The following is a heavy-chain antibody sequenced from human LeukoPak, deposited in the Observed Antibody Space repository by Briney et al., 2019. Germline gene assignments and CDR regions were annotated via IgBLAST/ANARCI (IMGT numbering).Heavy chain of an antibody. Sequence: GGSLRLSCAASGFTFSNYAMHWVRQTPGKGLEWMTVISDNGNNEFYADSVKGRFTLSRDNSKNTLCLQMSTLKSEDTGVYYCAREMGVYYFAHWGQGTLVTVSS. CDR1: GFTFSNYA. J-gene: IGHJ4*02. CDR3: AREMGVYYFAH. V-gene: IGHV3-30-3*01. CDR2: ISDNGNNE. D-gene: IGHD3-16*01.